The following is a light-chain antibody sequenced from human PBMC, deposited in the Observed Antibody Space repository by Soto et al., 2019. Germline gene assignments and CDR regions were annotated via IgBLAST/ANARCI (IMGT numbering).Light chain of an antibody. CDR1: QSVSSN. Sequence: EIVLTQSPVTLSVSPGERATLSCRASQSVSSNLAWYQQEPGQAPRLLIYGASTRATGIPARFSGSGSGTEFTLTISSLQSEDFAVYYCQQYNNWYSFGQGTKLEIK. CDR2: GAS. CDR3: QQYNNWYS. V-gene: IGKV3-15*01. J-gene: IGKJ2*03.